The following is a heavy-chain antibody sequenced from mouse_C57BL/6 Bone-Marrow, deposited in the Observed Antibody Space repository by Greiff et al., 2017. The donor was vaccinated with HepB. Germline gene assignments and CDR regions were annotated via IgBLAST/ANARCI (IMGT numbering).Heavy chain of an antibody. CDR2: FDPSDSYT. D-gene: IGHD1-1*01. CDR1: GYTFTSYW. Sequence: QVQLQQPGAELVKPGASVKLSCKASGYTFTSYWMQWVKQRPGQGLEWIGEFDPSDSYTNYNQKFKGKATLTVDTSSSTAYMQLSSLTSEDSSVYYCARYTTVVATPFDYWGQGTTLTVSS. V-gene: IGHV1-50*01. J-gene: IGHJ2*01. CDR3: ARYTTVVATPFDY.